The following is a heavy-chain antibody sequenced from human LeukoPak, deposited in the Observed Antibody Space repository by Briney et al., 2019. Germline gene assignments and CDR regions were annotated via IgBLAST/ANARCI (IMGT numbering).Heavy chain of an antibody. Sequence: PSETLSLTCTVSGGSISSSSYYWGWIRRPPGKGLEWIGEINHSGSTNYNPSLKSRVTISVDTSKNQFSLKLSSVTAADTAVYXXARVNVCSGGSCYSSHFDYWGQGTLVTVSS. D-gene: IGHD2-15*01. CDR2: INHSGST. J-gene: IGHJ4*02. V-gene: IGHV4-39*07. CDR3: ARVNVCSGGSCYSSHFDY. CDR1: GGSISSSSYY.